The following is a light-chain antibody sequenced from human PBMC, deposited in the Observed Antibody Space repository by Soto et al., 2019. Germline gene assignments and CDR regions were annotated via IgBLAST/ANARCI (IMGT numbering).Light chain of an antibody. CDR2: DVN. J-gene: IGLJ2*01. Sequence: QSALTQPASVSGSPGQSITMSCTGTSSDYVSWYQMQPGKAPKLIIYDVNNRPSGVSNRFSGSRSGITASLTISGLQAEDEADYYCSSFSNRNTLVIFGGGTKVTVL. V-gene: IGLV2-14*01. CDR1: SSDY. CDR3: SSFSNRNTLVI.